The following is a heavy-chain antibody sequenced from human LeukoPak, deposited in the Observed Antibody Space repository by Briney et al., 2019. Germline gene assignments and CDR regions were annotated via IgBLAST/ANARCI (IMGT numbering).Heavy chain of an antibody. CDR3: ARDGSSRGYYGMDV. Sequence: GASVKVSCKASGYTFTGYYMHWVRQAPGQGLEWMGWINPNSGGTNYAQKFQGRVTMTRDTSISTAYMELSRLRSDDTAVYYCARDGSSRGYYGMDVWGQGTTVTVSS. CDR1: GYTFTGYY. D-gene: IGHD2-2*01. CDR2: INPNSGGT. V-gene: IGHV1-2*02. J-gene: IGHJ6*02.